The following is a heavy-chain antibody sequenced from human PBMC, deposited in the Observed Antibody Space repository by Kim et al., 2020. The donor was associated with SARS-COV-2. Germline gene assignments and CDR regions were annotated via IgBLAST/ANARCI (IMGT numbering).Heavy chain of an antibody. CDR3: AREAYCSGGSCYVWKLRGYNWFDP. Sequence: ASVKVSCKASGYTFTSYDINWVRQATGQGLEWMGWMNPNSGNTGYAQKFQGRVTMTRNTSISTAYMELSSLRSEDTAVYYCAREAYCSGGSCYVWKLRGYNWFDPWGQGTLVTVSS. J-gene: IGHJ5*02. V-gene: IGHV1-8*01. D-gene: IGHD2-15*01. CDR2: MNPNSGNT. CDR1: GYTFTSYD.